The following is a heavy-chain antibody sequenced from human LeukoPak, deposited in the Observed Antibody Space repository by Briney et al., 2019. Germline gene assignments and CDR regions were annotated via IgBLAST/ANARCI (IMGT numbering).Heavy chain of an antibody. Sequence: PGGSLRLSCAASGFIFSNYGMAWVRQAPGKGLEWVSGISGSGGSTYYADSVKGRFTISRDNSRNTLYLQMNSLRHEDTAVYYCAKDRFGGYPLDIWGQGTLVTVSS. CDR3: AKDRFGGYPLDI. CDR1: GFIFSNYG. CDR2: ISGSGGST. D-gene: IGHD5-12*01. J-gene: IGHJ4*02. V-gene: IGHV3-23*01.